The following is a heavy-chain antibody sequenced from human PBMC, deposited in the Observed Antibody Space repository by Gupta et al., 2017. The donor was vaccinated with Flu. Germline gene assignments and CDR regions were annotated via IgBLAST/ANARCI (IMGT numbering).Heavy chain of an antibody. CDR3: ARLLGIAVAGTPLPTYMDV. J-gene: IGHJ6*03. CDR2: IYYSGST. Sequence: QLQLQESGPGLVKPSETLSLTCTVSGGSISSSSYYWGWSRQPPGKGLEWIGSIYYSGSTYYNPSLKSRVTISVDTSKNQFSLKLSSVTAADTAVYYCARLLGIAVAGTPLPTYMDVWGQGTTVTVSS. CDR1: GGSISSSSYY. D-gene: IGHD6-19*01. V-gene: IGHV4-39*01.